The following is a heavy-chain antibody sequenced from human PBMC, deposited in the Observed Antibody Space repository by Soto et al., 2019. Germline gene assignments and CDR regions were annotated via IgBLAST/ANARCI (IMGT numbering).Heavy chain of an antibody. CDR2: IYSGDSK. CDR1: GFTVSSNY. CDR3: PISRRADDTFDV. V-gene: IGHV3-53*04. Sequence: EVQVVESGGGLVQPGGSLRLSCAASGFTVSSNYMSWVRQAPGKGLEWVSIIYSGDSKYYADSVKGRFTISRHISKNALDLQMSSLRVEDTAVYYCPISRRADDTFDVWGQGTVVTVSS. J-gene: IGHJ3*01.